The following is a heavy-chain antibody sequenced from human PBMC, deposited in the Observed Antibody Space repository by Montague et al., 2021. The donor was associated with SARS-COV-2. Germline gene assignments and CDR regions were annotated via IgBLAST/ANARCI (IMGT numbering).Heavy chain of an antibody. CDR2: INHSGST. J-gene: IGHJ4*02. Sequence: SETLSLTCAVYGGSFSGYYWSWIRQPPGKGLEWIGEINHSGSTNYNPSLKSRVTISVDMSKNQFSLKLSSVTAADTAVYYCARGHYSSSWYGIRYYFDYWGQGTLVTVSS. CDR3: ARGHYSSSWYGIRYYFDY. V-gene: IGHV4-34*01. CDR1: GGSFSGYY. D-gene: IGHD6-13*01.